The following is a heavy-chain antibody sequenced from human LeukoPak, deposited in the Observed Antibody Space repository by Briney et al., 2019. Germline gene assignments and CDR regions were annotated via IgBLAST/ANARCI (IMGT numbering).Heavy chain of an antibody. CDR2: IYYSGST. V-gene: IGHV4-59*01. CDR1: GGSISSYY. CDR3: ARQLGYCSSTSCYYYYGMDV. Sequence: PSETLSLTCTVSGGSISSYYWSWIRPPPGKGLEWIGYIYYSGSTNYNPSLQSRVAISVDTSKHQFSVKLSSVTAADTAVYYCARQLGYCSSTSCYYYYGMDVWGQGTTVTVSS. J-gene: IGHJ6*02. D-gene: IGHD2-2*01.